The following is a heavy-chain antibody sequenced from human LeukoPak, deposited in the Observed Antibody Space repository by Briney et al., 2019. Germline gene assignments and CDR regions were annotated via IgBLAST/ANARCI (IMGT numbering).Heavy chain of an antibody. V-gene: IGHV4-39*01. CDR2: IHYSGST. D-gene: IGHD2-15*01. Sequence: SETLSLTCTVSGGSTSDISYYWGWIRQPPGKDLEWIGGIHYSGSTSYKASLKSRVTISVDTSKNQFSLDLSSVTAADTAVYYCAACPWGRGSCFFDYWGQGTLVTVSS. CDR3: AACPWGRGSCFFDY. CDR1: GGSTSDISYY. J-gene: IGHJ4*02.